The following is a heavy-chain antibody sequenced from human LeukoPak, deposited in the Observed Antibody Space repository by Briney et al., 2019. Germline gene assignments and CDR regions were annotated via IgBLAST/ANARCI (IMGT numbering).Heavy chain of an antibody. J-gene: IGHJ3*02. V-gene: IGHV3-21*01. CDR1: GFTFSSYS. D-gene: IGHD3-3*01. CDR3: ARDLVVRRHYDFWSGPEMAFDI. CDR2: ISSSSSYI. Sequence: PGGSLRLSCAASGFTFSSYSMNWVRQAPGKGLEWVSSISSSSSYIYYADSVKGRFTISRDNAKNSLYLQMNSLRAEDTAVYYCARDLVVRRHYDFWSGPEMAFDIWGQGTVVTVSS.